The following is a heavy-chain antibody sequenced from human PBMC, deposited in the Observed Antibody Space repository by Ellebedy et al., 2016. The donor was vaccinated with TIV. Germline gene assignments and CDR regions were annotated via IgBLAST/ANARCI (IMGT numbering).Heavy chain of an antibody. CDR2: INPNSGGT. Sequence: ASVKVSXXASGYTFTGYYMHWVRQAPGQGLEWMGWINPNSGGTNYAQKFQGWVTMTRDTSISTAYMELSSLRSEDTAVYYCARESGSYYYYYGMDVWGQGTTVTVSS. J-gene: IGHJ6*02. CDR1: GYTFTGYY. V-gene: IGHV1-2*04. D-gene: IGHD1-26*01. CDR3: ARESGSYYYYYGMDV.